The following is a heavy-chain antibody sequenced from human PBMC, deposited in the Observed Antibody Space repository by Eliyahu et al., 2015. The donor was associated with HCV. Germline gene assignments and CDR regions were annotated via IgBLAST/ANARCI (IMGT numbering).Heavy chain of an antibody. V-gene: IGHV4-61*01. CDR1: GGSVNSGNYY. Sequence: QVQLQESGPGLVKPSETLSLTCTVSGGSVNSGNYYWSWIRQPPGKGLEWIGYMYNSGITNYNPSLKSRVTISIDTSKNQFSLKLTSVTAADTAVYYCARDILSGASDYWGQGTLVTVSS. CDR3: ARDILSGASDY. D-gene: IGHD1-26*01. J-gene: IGHJ4*02. CDR2: MYNSGIT.